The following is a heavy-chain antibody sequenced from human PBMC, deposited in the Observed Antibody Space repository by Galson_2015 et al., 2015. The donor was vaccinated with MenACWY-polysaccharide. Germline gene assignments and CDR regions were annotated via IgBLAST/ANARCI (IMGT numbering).Heavy chain of an antibody. V-gene: IGHV3-66*01. CDR2: FYSGGYT. Sequence: SLRLSCAASGFTVSSNYMSWVRQAPGRGLDWVSVFYSGGYTYYADSVKGRFTISRDHSKNTLYLKMNSLRAEDTAVYYCAREDYYDSSGYTWYFDLWGRGTLVTVSS. CDR3: AREDYYDSSGYTWYFDL. D-gene: IGHD3-22*01. CDR1: GFTVSSNY. J-gene: IGHJ2*01.